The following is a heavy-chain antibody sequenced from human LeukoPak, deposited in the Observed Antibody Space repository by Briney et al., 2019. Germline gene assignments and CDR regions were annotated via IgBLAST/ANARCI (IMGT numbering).Heavy chain of an antibody. CDR3: ARGNGYNYY. CDR2: IYYSGST. V-gene: IGHV4-59*01. CDR1: GASMTNYY. Sequence: KPSETLSLTCAVSGASMTNYYWAWIRQPPGKGLEWIGYIYYSGSTNYNPSLKSRVTISVDTSKNQFSLKLSSVTAADTAVYYCARGNGYNYYWGQGTLVTVSS. D-gene: IGHD5-24*01. J-gene: IGHJ4*02.